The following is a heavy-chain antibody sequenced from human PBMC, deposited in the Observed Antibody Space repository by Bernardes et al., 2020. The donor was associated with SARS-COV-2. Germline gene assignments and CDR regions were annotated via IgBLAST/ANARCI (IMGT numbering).Heavy chain of an antibody. Sequence: GGSLRLSCVVSGFTFSNFWMHWVRQAPGKGLVWVSYISSEGTNTNYADSVKGRFTISRDNAKNTVYLQIDSLTAEDTAVYYCARQNFIDNLGLDNWGQGTLVTVSS. CDR3: ARQNFIDNLGLDN. CDR2: ISSEGTNT. J-gene: IGHJ4*02. V-gene: IGHV3-74*01. CDR1: GFTFSNFW. D-gene: IGHD7-27*01.